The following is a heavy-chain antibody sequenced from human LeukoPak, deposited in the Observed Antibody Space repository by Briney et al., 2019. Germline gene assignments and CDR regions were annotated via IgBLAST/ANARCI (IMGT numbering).Heavy chain of an antibody. D-gene: IGHD3-22*01. CDR2: ISGSGDGT. V-gene: IGHV3-23*01. Sequence: PGGSLRLSCAASGFTFSSYAMSWARQAPGKGLEWVSTISGSGDGTYYADSVKGRFTIFRDNSKNTVYLQMNSLRADDTAVYYCAKDLDDSSGFYSYHHWGQGTLVTVSS. CDR1: GFTFSSYA. CDR3: AKDLDDSSGFYSYHH. J-gene: IGHJ1*01.